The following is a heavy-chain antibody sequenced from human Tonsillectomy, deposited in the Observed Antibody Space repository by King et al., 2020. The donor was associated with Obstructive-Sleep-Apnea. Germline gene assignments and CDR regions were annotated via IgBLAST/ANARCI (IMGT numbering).Heavy chain of an antibody. V-gene: IGHV1-8*01. CDR3: ARGTDILTGYYIP. Sequence: VQLVESGAEVKKPGASVKVSCKASGYTFTSYDINWVRPATGQGLEWMGWMNPNSGNTGYAQKFQGRVTMTRNTSIRTAYMELTSLRSEDTAVYHCARGTDILTGYYIPWGQGTLVTVSS. CDR1: GYTFTSYD. D-gene: IGHD3-9*01. J-gene: IGHJ5*02. CDR2: MNPNSGNT.